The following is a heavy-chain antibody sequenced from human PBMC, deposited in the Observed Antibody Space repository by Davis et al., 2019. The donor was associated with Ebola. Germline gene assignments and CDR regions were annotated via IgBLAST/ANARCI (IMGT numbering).Heavy chain of an antibody. CDR2: MNPNSGNT. J-gene: IGHJ4*02. CDR3: ARRVGARSGFDY. Sequence: AASVKVSCKTSGYIFTSYGINWVRQATGQGLEWMGWMNPNSGNTGYAQKFQGRITMTRNISISTAYMELSSLRSEDTAVYYCARRVGARSGFDYWGQGSLVTVSS. CDR1: GYIFTSYG. V-gene: IGHV1-8*02. D-gene: IGHD1-26*01.